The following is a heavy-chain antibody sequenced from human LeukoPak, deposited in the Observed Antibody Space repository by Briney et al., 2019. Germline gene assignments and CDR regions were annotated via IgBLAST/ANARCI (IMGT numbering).Heavy chain of an antibody. CDR3: ARRYGNRVAAHPRRGAFDI. D-gene: IGHD6-6*01. V-gene: IGHV4-39*07. CDR2: IYYSGST. CDR1: GGSISSSSYY. Sequence: SETLSLTCTVSGGSISSSSYYWGWIRQPPGKGLEWIGSIYYSGSTNYNPSLKSRVTISVDTSKNQFSLKLSSVTAADTAVYYCARRYGNRVAAHPRRGAFDIWGQGTMVTVSS. J-gene: IGHJ3*02.